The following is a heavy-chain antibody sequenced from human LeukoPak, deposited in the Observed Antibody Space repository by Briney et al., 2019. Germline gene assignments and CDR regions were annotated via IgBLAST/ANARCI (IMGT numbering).Heavy chain of an antibody. D-gene: IGHD2-15*01. V-gene: IGHV3-20*04. Sequence: PGGXXRLSCAASGFTFDDYGMSWVRHAPGKGLEWVSGINWKGGRTVYADCVKGRFTIYREKGKNTMYLKMNTLRAEDTAVYYCAKRDCSGSGCGSYHMGVWGRGTTVTVSS. CDR3: AKRDCSGSGCGSYHMGV. J-gene: IGHJ6*03. CDR1: GFTFDDYG. CDR2: INWKGGRT.